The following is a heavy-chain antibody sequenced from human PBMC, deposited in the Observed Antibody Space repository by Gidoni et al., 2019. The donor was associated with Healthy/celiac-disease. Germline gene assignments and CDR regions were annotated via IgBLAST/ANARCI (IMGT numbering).Heavy chain of an antibody. J-gene: IGHJ1*01. Sequence: QVQLQQWGAGLLKPSETLSLTCAVYGGSFSGYYWSWIRQPPGKGLEWIGEINHSGSTNYNPSLKSRVTISVDTSKNQFSLKLSSVTAADTAVYYCARGLGYSGSYYDYFQHWGQGTLVTVSS. V-gene: IGHV4-34*01. CDR1: GGSFSGYY. CDR3: ARGLGYSGSYYDYFQH. D-gene: IGHD1-26*01. CDR2: INHSGST.